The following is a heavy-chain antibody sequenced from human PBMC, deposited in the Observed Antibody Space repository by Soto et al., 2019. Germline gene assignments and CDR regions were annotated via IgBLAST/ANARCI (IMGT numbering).Heavy chain of an antibody. J-gene: IGHJ6*02. V-gene: IGHV4-34*01. CDR1: GGSFSGYY. D-gene: IGHD5-18*01. Sequence: SETLSLTCAGYGGSFSGYYWSWIRQPPGKGLEWIGEINHSGSTNYNPSLKSRVTISVDTSKNQFSLKLSSVTAADTAVYYCARSWLQLIYGMDVWGQGTTVTVSS. CDR3: ARSWLQLIYGMDV. CDR2: INHSGST.